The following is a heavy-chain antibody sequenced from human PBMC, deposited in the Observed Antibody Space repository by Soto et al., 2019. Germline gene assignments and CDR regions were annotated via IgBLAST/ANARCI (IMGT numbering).Heavy chain of an antibody. Sequence: SETLSLTCTVSGGSISSYYWSWIRQPAGKGLEWIGRIYTSGSTNHNPSLKSRVTMSVDTSKNQFSLKLSSVTAADTAVYYCAGSVDTAMVTVGWFDPWGQGTLVTVSS. J-gene: IGHJ5*02. CDR1: GGSISSYY. CDR3: AGSVDTAMVTVGWFDP. D-gene: IGHD5-18*01. V-gene: IGHV4-4*07. CDR2: IYTSGST.